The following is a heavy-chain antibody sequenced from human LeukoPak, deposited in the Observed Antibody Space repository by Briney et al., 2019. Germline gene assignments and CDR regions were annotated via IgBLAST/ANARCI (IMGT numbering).Heavy chain of an antibody. V-gene: IGHV4-34*01. Sequence: SETLSLTCAVYGGSFSGYYWSWIRQPPGKGLEWIGEINHSGGTNYNPSLKSRVTISVDTSKNQFSLKLSSVTAADTAVYYCARGRSSGYYFHLHPFDYWGQGTLVTVSS. CDR1: GGSFSGYY. CDR2: INHSGGT. CDR3: ARGRSSGYYFHLHPFDY. D-gene: IGHD3-22*01. J-gene: IGHJ4*02.